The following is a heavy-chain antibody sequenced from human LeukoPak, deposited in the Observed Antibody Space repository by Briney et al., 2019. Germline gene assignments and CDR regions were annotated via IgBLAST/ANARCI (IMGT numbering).Heavy chain of an antibody. V-gene: IGHV3-9*01. J-gene: IGHJ4*02. Sequence: GGSLRLSCAASGFTFDDYAMHWVRQAPGKGLEWVSGISWNSGSMGYADSVKGRFTISRDNAKNSLYLQMNSLRAEDTALYYCAKDRTTVTTSDFDYWGQGTLVTVSS. CDR2: ISWNSGSM. CDR3: AKDRTTVTTSDFDY. CDR1: GFTFDDYA. D-gene: IGHD4-17*01.